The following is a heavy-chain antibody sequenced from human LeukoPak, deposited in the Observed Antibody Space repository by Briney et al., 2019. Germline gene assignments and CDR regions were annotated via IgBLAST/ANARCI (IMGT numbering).Heavy chain of an antibody. CDR2: IYHSGST. CDR3: ARLPSRKIWFGGDDAFDI. J-gene: IGHJ3*02. Sequence: PSETLSLTCTVSGGSISSGGYYWSWIRQPPGKGLEWIGYIYHSGSTYYNPSLKSRVTISVDRSKNQFSLKLSSVTAADTAVYYCARLPSRKIWFGGDDAFDIWGQGTMVTVSS. CDR1: GGSISSGGYY. V-gene: IGHV4-30-2*01. D-gene: IGHD3-10*01.